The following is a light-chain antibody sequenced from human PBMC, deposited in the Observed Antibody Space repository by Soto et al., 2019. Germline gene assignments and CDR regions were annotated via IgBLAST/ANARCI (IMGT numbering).Light chain of an antibody. CDR2: WAS. Sequence: DIVMTQSPDSLAVSLGERATINCKSSQSVLYSSNNKNYLDWYQQKPGQPPKLLIYWASTRESGVPDRFSGSGSGTDFTLTISSLQAEDVAVYYCQQYNSIPLTFGGGTKVAIK. J-gene: IGKJ4*01. V-gene: IGKV4-1*01. CDR3: QQYNSIPLT. CDR1: QSVLYSSNNKNY.